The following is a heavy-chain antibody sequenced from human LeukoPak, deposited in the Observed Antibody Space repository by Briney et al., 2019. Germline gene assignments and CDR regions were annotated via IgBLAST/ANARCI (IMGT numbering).Heavy chain of an antibody. V-gene: IGHV1-18*04. CDR2: ISTNNGNT. J-gene: IGHJ5*02. CDR3: ARGAHDCSGGSCRDNNNWFDP. CDR1: GYTFTSYG. Sequence: GASVKVSCKASGYTFTSYGISWVRQAPGQGLEWMGWISTNNGNTNYAQNLQGRVTMTTDSSTSTAYMELRSLRSDDTAVYYCARGAHDCSGGSCRDNNNWFDPWGQGTLVTVSS. D-gene: IGHD2-15*01.